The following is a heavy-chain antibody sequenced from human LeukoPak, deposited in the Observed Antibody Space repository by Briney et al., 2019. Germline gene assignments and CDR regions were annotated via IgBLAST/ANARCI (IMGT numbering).Heavy chain of an antibody. J-gene: IGHJ4*02. Sequence: GGSLRLSCAASGFTFSSYWMSWVRQAPGKGLEWVANIKQDGSEKYYVDSVKGRFTISRDNAENTMYLQMNSLRAEDTAVYYCARGNSSIWSPFDYWGQGTLVTVSS. D-gene: IGHD6-13*01. V-gene: IGHV3-7*01. CDR3: ARGNSSIWSPFDY. CDR1: GFTFSSYW. CDR2: IKQDGSEK.